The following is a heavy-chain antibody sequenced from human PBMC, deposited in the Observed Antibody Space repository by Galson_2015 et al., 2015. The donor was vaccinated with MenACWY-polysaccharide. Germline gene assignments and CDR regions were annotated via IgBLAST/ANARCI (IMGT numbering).Heavy chain of an antibody. CDR3: TKAGAKYCSGSSCYFNWFDP. CDR2: INADGSAT. J-gene: IGHJ5*02. D-gene: IGHD2-15*01. Sequence: LRLSCAASGSSFSTYWMHWVRHAPGKGLVWVSRINADGSATGYADSVRGRFTISRDNAKNTLFLEMNSLRAEDTAVYYCTKAGAKYCSGSSCYFNWFDPWGQGTLVTVSS. V-gene: IGHV3-74*01. CDR1: GSSFSTYW.